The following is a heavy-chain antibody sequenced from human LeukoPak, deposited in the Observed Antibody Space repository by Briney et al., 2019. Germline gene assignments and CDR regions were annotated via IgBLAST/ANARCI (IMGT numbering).Heavy chain of an antibody. Sequence: GGSLRLSCAVSGFSLSINSMCWVRQAPGKGLEWVSGISRDGDKTYYVDSVEGRFTISRDTSKNTLYLQMDTLRVEDTATYYCAKEEVPNDYWGQGPLVTVSS. CDR2: ISRDGDKT. J-gene: IGHJ4*02. V-gene: IGHV3-23*01. CDR1: GFSLSINS. CDR3: AKEEVPNDY.